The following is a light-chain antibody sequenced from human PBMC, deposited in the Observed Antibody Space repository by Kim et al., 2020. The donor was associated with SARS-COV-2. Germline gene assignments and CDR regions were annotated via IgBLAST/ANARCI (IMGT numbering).Light chain of an antibody. CDR2: AAS. CDR3: QQYHTYPRT. CDR1: QDITNY. J-gene: IGKJ2*01. Sequence: DIRMTQSPSSLSASVGDRVTIVCRASQDITNYLAWFQQKPGRAPKSLIYAASLLQSGVPSRFSGSGSGTDFTLTIDSLQPEDFATYYCQQYHTYPRTFGQGTKLEIK. V-gene: IGKV1-16*01.